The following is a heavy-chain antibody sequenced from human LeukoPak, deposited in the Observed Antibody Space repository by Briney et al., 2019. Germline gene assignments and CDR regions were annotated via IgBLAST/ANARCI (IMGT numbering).Heavy chain of an antibody. J-gene: IGHJ4*02. CDR3: ARLGYYGSGSLVDYFDY. D-gene: IGHD3-10*01. CDR2: IYYSGST. CDR1: GGSFSGYY. V-gene: IGHV4-34*01. Sequence: SETLSLTCAVYGGSFSGYYWSWIRQPPGKGLEWIGSIYYSGSTYYNPSLKSRVTISVDTSKNQFSLKLSSVTAADTAVYYCARLGYYGSGSLVDYFDYWGQGTLVTVSS.